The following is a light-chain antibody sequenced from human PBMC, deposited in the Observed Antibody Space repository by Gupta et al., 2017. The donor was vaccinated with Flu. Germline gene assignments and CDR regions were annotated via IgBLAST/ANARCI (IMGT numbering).Light chain of an antibody. Sequence: SPLTQPASVSGSPGQSITISCTGTSSDVGGYNYVSWYQQHPGKAPKLMIYEVSNRPSGVSNRFSGSKSGNTASLTISGLQAEDEADYYCSSYTSSSTPYVVFGGGTKLTVL. J-gene: IGLJ2*01. CDR2: EVS. V-gene: IGLV2-14*01. CDR1: SSDVGGYNY. CDR3: SSYTSSSTPYVV.